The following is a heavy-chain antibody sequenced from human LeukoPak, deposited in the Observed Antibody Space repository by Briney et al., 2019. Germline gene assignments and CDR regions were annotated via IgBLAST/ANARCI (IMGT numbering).Heavy chain of an antibody. D-gene: IGHD3-10*02. V-gene: IGHV3-21*01. CDR1: GFTFSTYA. Sequence: GGSLRLSCAASGFTFSTYALSWVRQAPGKGLEWVSSISSSSSYIYYADSVKGRFTISRDNAKNSLYLQMNSLRAEDTAVYYCAELGITMIGGVWGKGTTVTISS. J-gene: IGHJ6*04. CDR3: AELGITMIGGV. CDR2: ISSSSSYI.